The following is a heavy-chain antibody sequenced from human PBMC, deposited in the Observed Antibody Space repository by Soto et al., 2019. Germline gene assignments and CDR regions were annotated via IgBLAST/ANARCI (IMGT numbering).Heavy chain of an antibody. CDR3: AKIPAIVGAYEYYFDY. J-gene: IGHJ4*02. D-gene: IGHD1-26*01. Sequence: HPGGSLRLSCAASGFTFSSYAMSWVRQAPGKGLEWVSAISGSGGSTYYADSVKGRFTISRDNSKNTLYPQMNSLRAEDTAVYYCAKIPAIVGAYEYYFDYWGQGTLVTVSS. CDR1: GFTFSSYA. V-gene: IGHV3-23*01. CDR2: ISGSGGST.